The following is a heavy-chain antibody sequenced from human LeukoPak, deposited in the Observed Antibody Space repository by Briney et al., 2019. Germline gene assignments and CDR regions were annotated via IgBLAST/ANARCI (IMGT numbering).Heavy chain of an antibody. Sequence: PSETLSLTCTVSGGSISSGGYYWSWIRQHPGKGLEWIGYIYYSGSTYYNPSLKSRVTISVDTSKNQFSLKLSSVTAADTAVYYCAREVFGAYYFDYWGQGTPVTVSS. V-gene: IGHV4-31*03. CDR1: GGSISSGGYY. D-gene: IGHD3-10*01. CDR2: IYYSGST. CDR3: AREVFGAYYFDY. J-gene: IGHJ4*02.